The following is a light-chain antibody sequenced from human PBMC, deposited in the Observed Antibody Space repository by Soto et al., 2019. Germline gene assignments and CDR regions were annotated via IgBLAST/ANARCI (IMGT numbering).Light chain of an antibody. CDR2: GNS. Sequence: QSVLTQPPSVSGAPGQRVNISCTGSSSNIGAGYDVHWYQQLPGTAPKLLIYGNSNRPSGVPDRFSGSKSGTSASLAITGLQAEDEADYYCLSYGSSHAVFGGGTQLTVL. V-gene: IGLV1-40*01. CDR1: SSNIGAGYD. J-gene: IGLJ7*01. CDR3: LSYGSSHAV.